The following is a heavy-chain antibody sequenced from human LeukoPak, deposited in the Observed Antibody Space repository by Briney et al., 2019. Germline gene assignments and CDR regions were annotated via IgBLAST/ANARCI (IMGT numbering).Heavy chain of an antibody. D-gene: IGHD2-15*01. J-gene: IGHJ6*03. Sequence: SQTLSLTCTVSGGSISSGDYYWSWTRQPPGKGLEWIGYIYYSGSTYYNPSLKSRVTISVDTSKNQFSLKLSSVTAADTAVYCCARAIYCSGGSCYLGTYYYYYMDVWGKGTTVTVSS. V-gene: IGHV4-30-4*08. CDR3: ARAIYCSGGSCYLGTYYYYYMDV. CDR2: IYYSGST. CDR1: GGSISSGDYY.